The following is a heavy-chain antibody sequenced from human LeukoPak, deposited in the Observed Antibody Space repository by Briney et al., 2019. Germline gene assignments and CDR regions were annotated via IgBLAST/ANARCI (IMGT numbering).Heavy chain of an antibody. V-gene: IGHV4-4*07. J-gene: IGHJ3*02. D-gene: IGHD2-2*02. CDR1: GGSISSYY. Sequence: PSETLSLTCTVSGGSISSYYWSWIRQHAGKGLEWIGRIYSSGSTNYNPSLKSRVTLSLDTSKSQFSLKLSSVTAADTAVYYCTRGYCISASCYRYAFDIWGQGTTVTVSS. CDR2: IYSSGST. CDR3: TRGYCISASCYRYAFDI.